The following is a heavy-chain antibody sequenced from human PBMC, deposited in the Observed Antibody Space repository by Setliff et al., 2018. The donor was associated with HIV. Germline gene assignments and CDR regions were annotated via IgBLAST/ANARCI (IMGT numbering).Heavy chain of an antibody. CDR2: RRYDSSNK. V-gene: IGHV3-30*02. CDR1: GFTFISYG. CDR3: VIEGEYVDTIGHYLVRRCFDL. D-gene: IGHD3-3*01. J-gene: IGHJ3*01. Sequence: GGSLRLSWSVAGFTFISYGMHWVRQAPGKGLGWVTFRRYDSSNKYYADSVKGRFTISRDKSKNAMYRNMSSLRGEDTAVYYCVIEGEYVDTIGHYLVRRCFDLWGQGTMVTVSS.